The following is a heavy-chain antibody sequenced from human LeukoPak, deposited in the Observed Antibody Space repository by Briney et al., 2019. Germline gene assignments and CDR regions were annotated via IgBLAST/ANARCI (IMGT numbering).Heavy chain of an antibody. D-gene: IGHD3-10*01. CDR3: AREDRTMDYFDY. CDR2: ISYDGSNK. V-gene: IGHV3-30*19. CDR1: GFTFSSYG. Sequence: PGGSLRLSCAASGFTFSSYGMHWVRQAPGKGLEWVAVISYDGSNKYYADSVKGRFTISRDNSKNTLYLQMNSLRAEDTAVYYCAREDRTMDYFDYWGQGTLVTVSS. J-gene: IGHJ4*02.